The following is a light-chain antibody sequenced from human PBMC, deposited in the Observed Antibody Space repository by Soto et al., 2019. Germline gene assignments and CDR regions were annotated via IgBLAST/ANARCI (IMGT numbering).Light chain of an antibody. CDR3: SSYTSSSTYVV. Sequence: QSVLTQPAAVSGSPGQSITISCTGTSSDVGGYNYVSWYQQHPGKAPKLIIYDVSNRPSGVSNRFSGSKSGNTASLTISGLQAEDEADYYCSSYTSSSTYVVFGGGTKLTVL. CDR1: SSDVGGYNY. CDR2: DVS. J-gene: IGLJ2*01. V-gene: IGLV2-14*01.